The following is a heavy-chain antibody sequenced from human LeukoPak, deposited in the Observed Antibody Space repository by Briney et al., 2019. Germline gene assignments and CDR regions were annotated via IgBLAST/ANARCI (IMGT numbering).Heavy chain of an antibody. D-gene: IGHD3-10*01. CDR1: GYSFTNYW. V-gene: IGHV5-51*01. J-gene: IGHJ4*02. Sequence: GESLKISCKGSGYSFTNYWIGWVRQMPGKGLEWMGIIYPGDSDTRYSPSFQGQVTISVDKTIKTAYLQWSSLKASDTAVYYCATLTGSSPYYFDYWGQGTLVTVSS. CDR2: IYPGDSDT. CDR3: ATLTGSSPYYFDY.